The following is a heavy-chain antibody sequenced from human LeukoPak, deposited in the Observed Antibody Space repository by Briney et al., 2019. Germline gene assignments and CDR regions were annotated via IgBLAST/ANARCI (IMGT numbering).Heavy chain of an antibody. CDR3: ARDRGYYYDSSGYYLR. D-gene: IGHD3-22*01. CDR1: GFTFSGYA. Sequence: GGSLRLSCAASGFTFSGYAMHWVRQAPGKGLEWVAVISYDGSNKYYADSVKGRFTISRDNAKNSLYLQMNSLRAEDTAVYYCARDRGYYYDSSGYYLRWGQGTLVTVSS. CDR2: ISYDGSNK. J-gene: IGHJ4*02. V-gene: IGHV3-30-3*01.